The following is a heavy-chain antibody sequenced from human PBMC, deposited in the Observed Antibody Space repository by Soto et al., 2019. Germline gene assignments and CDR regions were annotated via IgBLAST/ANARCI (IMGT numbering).Heavy chain of an antibody. Sequence: HVQLVESGGGVVQPGRSLRLACAASGFTFSSYGMHWVRQAPGKGLEWVAVISYDGSNKYHADAVKGRFTITRDNAKNTMYLQMNSLRAEDTAVYYCAKPKASSSSFYYYYMDVWGKGSTVTVSS. V-gene: IGHV3-30*18. CDR3: AKPKASSSSFYYYYMDV. J-gene: IGHJ6*03. D-gene: IGHD6-6*01. CDR2: ISYDGSNK. CDR1: GFTFSSYG.